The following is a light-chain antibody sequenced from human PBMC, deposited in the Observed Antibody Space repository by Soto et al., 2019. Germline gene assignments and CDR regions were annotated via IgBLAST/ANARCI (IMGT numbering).Light chain of an antibody. Sequence: SYELTQPPSVSVSPVQTARITCSGDALPKQYAYWYQQKPGQAPVLVIYKDNERPSGIPERFSGSSSGTTVTLTISGVQAEDEADYYCQSADSSGTYVVFGGGT. V-gene: IGLV3-25*02. CDR1: ALPKQY. CDR2: KDN. J-gene: IGLJ2*01. CDR3: QSADSSGTYVV.